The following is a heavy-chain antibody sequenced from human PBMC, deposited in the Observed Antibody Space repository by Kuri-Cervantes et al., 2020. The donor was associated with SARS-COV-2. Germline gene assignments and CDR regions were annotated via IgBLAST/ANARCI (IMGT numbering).Heavy chain of an antibody. J-gene: IGHJ5*02. Sequence: SETLSLTCTVSGGSISSYYWSWIRQSAGKGLEWIGRIYTSGSTNYNPSLKSRVTMSVDTSKNQFSLKLSSVTAADTAVYYCAKDIGVVPAASTLAWFDPWGQGTLVTVSS. V-gene: IGHV4-4*07. CDR3: AKDIGVVPAASTLAWFDP. CDR2: IYTSGST. CDR1: GGSISSYY. D-gene: IGHD2-2*01.